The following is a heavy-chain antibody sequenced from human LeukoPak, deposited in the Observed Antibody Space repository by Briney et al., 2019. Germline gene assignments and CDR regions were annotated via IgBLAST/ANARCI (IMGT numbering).Heavy chain of an antibody. J-gene: IGHJ4*02. V-gene: IGHV4-59*01. Sequence: PSETLSLTCTVSDGAITGYYWGWIRQPPGKGLDWIGHLHYGGSTNYNPSLKSRVTISVDTSKNHFSLKLSSVTAADTAVYYCARAYSTSWTYYFDYWGQGALVTVSS. CDR3: ARAYSTSWTYYFDY. D-gene: IGHD6-13*01. CDR1: DGAITGYY. CDR2: LHYGGST.